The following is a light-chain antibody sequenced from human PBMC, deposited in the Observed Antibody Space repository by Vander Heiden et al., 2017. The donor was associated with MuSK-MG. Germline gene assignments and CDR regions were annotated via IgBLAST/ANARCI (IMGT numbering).Light chain of an antibody. J-gene: IGKJ2*01. CDR1: QGISSY. V-gene: IGKV1-9*01. Sequence: DIQLTQSPSFLSASVGDRVTITCRASQGISSYLASYQQKPGKAPKLLIYGASTFQSGVPSTFSASGSGTEFTLTMISLQAEDFATYYCQQLNTYPYTFGQGTKLEIK. CDR3: QQLNTYPYT. CDR2: GAS.